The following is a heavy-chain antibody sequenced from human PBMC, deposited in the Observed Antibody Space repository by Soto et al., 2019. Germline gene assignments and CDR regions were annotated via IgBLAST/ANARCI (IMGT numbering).Heavy chain of an antibody. CDR1: GYTFTSYD. CDR3: ARERTRGFDP. Sequence: QVHLVQSGAEGRKPGASVKVSCKASGYTFTSYDINWVRQATGQGLEWMGWMNPNSGKTAYAQKFQGRVTMTRNTSISTAHMELSSLSSKDTAVYYCARERTRGFDPWGQGTLVTVSS. V-gene: IGHV1-8*01. CDR2: MNPNSGKT. J-gene: IGHJ5*02.